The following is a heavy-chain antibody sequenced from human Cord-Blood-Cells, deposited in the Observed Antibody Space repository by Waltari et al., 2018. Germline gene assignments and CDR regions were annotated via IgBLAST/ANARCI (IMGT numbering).Heavy chain of an antibody. D-gene: IGHD3-3*01. CDR1: GYSFTSYW. Sequence: EVQLVQSGAEVKKPGESLKISSKGSGYSFTSYWIGWVRQLPGKGLEWRGIIYPGNSDTRYSPSFQGQVTISADKSISTAYLQWSSLKALDTAMYYCALGFWSGHYYYYGMDVWGQGTTVTVSS. CDR3: ALGFWSGHYYYYGMDV. V-gene: IGHV5-51*01. J-gene: IGHJ6*02. CDR2: IYPGNSDT.